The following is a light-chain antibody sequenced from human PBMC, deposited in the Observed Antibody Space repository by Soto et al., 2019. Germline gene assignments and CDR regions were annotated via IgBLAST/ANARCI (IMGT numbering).Light chain of an antibody. CDR3: QQYGTSPLT. J-gene: IGKJ1*01. Sequence: EIVLTQSPGTLSLSPGERATLSCRASQRVGSSYLGWYQQKPGQAPRLLIYGTSNRASGIADRFSGSGSGTDFTLTINRLEPEDFAVYYCQQYGTSPLTFGQGTRVEIK. CDR1: QRVGSSY. V-gene: IGKV3-20*01. CDR2: GTS.